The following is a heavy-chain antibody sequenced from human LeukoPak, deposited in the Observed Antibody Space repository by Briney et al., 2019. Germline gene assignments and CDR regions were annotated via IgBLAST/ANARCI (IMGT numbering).Heavy chain of an antibody. CDR1: GFTFSSYW. D-gene: IGHD1-26*01. Sequence: GGSLRLSRAASGFTFSSYWMHWVRQAPGKGLVWVSRINSDGSSTNYADSVKGRFTISRDNAKNSLSLQMNTLRAEDTAVYYCVRDIMGPTARGWFDPWGQGALVTVSS. V-gene: IGHV3-74*01. J-gene: IGHJ5*02. CDR3: VRDIMGPTARGWFDP. CDR2: INSDGSST.